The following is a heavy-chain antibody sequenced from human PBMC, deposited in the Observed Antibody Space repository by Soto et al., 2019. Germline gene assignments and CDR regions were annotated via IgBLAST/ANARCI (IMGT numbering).Heavy chain of an antibody. Sequence: QAQLVPSGAEVKKPGASVRVSCKTSGYPFTDYFIHWVRQAPGQGLEWMGIISLYHHSTSYAQKFQGRLTVTADTSTTTVYMDLSSLTSEDSAVYWCARELYSCGGDCPYYMDYWGQGTLVTVSS. CDR1: GYPFTDYF. CDR3: ARELYSCGGDCPYYMDY. CDR2: ISLYHHST. D-gene: IGHD2-21*02. J-gene: IGHJ4*02. V-gene: IGHV1-46*01.